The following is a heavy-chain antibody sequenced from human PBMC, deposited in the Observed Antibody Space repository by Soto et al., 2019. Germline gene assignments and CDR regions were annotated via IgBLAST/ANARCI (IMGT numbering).Heavy chain of an antibody. CDR1: GFTFSSYG. D-gene: IGHD4-17*01. V-gene: IGHV3-30*18. CDR2: ISYDGSNK. Sequence: QVQLVESGGGVVQPGRSLRLSCAASGFTFSSYGMHWVRQAPGKGLEWVAVISYDGSNKYYADSVKGRFTISRDNSKNTLYLQMNSLRAEDTAVYYCAKDNTVTTGWFDPWGQGTLVTVSS. CDR3: AKDNTVTTGWFDP. J-gene: IGHJ5*02.